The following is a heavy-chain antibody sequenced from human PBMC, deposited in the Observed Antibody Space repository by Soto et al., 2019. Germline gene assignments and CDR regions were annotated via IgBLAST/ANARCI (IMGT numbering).Heavy chain of an antibody. J-gene: IGHJ5*02. Sequence: ASVKVSCKASGYTFTSYYMHWVRQAPGQGLEWMGIINPSGGSTSYAQKFQDRVTMTRDTSTSTVYMELSSLRSEDKAVYYCGSAVGYYDSSGYYGDNNWFDPWGQGTLVTVSS. V-gene: IGHV1-46*01. CDR1: GYTFTSYY. CDR3: GSAVGYYDSSGYYGDNNWFDP. CDR2: INPSGGST. D-gene: IGHD3-22*01.